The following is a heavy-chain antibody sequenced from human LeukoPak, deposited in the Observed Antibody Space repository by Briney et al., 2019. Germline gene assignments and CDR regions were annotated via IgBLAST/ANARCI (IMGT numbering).Heavy chain of an antibody. CDR2: VSGDNGQT. J-gene: IGHJ6*03. Sequence: ASVKVSCKASTYISSDFGISWVRLAPGGGLEWMGWVSGDNGQTNHGHKSYGRVTMTMETSTNTASMELRGLRSDDTAIYYCARVYLYTTGWSAAYYYFLDVWGKGTTVIVSS. CDR1: TYISSDFG. D-gene: IGHD3-16*02. CDR3: ARVYLYTTGWSAAYYYFLDV. V-gene: IGHV1-18*01.